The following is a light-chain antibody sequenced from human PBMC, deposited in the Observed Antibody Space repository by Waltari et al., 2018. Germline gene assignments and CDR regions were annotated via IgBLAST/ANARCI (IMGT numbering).Light chain of an antibody. Sequence: DIQMTQSPSSLSASVGDRVTFTCQATQDITTSSSWFQQKPGKAHRLLIYDASTLQPGVPSRFSGTGSSTGFSLTITSLQLDDSATYYCQQFHSLPYTFARGTKLHIK. CDR2: DAS. J-gene: IGKJ2*01. CDR1: QDITTS. V-gene: IGKV1-33*01. CDR3: QQFHSLPYT.